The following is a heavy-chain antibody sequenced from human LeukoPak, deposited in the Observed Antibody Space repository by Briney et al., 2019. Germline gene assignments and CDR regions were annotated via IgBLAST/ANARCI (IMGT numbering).Heavy chain of an antibody. CDR1: GYTSTSYG. V-gene: IGHV1-18*01. CDR2: ISAYNGNT. D-gene: IGHD6-6*01. J-gene: IGHJ4*02. CDR3: ARDDIAARPAYFDY. Sequence: GASVKVSCKASGYTSTSYGISWVRQAPGQGLEWMGWISAYNGNTNYAQKLQGRVTMTTDTSTSTAYMELRSLRSDDTAVYYCARDDIAARPAYFDYWGQGTLVTVSS.